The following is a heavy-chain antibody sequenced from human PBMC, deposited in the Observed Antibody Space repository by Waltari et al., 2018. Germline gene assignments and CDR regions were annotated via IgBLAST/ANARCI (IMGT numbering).Heavy chain of an antibody. CDR1: GFTFSSYA. D-gene: IGHD3-10*01. CDR2: ISGSGGST. Sequence: EVQLLESGGGLVQPGGSLRLSCAASGFTFSSYAMSWVRQAPGKGLEWVSAISGSGGSTYSADSVKARFTISRDNSKNTLYLQMNSLSAADTAVSYCAKVGLLWFGELSSYFDYWGQGTLVTVSS. CDR3: AKVGLLWFGELSSYFDY. J-gene: IGHJ4*02. V-gene: IGHV3-23*01.